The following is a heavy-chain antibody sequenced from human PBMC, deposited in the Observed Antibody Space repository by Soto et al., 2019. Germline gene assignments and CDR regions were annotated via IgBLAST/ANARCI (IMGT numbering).Heavy chain of an antibody. CDR2: IYWDDDK. CDR3: AHRLGWGAAAGIGTFDY. CDR1: GFSLSTSGVG. V-gene: IGHV2-5*02. Sequence: QITLKESGPTLVKPTQTLTLTCTFSGFSLSTSGVGVGWIRQPPGKALEWLALIYWDDDKRYSPSLKSRLTITQDTSKNQVVLTMTNMDPVDTATYYCAHRLGWGAAAGIGTFDYWGQGTLVTVSS. D-gene: IGHD6-13*01. J-gene: IGHJ4*02.